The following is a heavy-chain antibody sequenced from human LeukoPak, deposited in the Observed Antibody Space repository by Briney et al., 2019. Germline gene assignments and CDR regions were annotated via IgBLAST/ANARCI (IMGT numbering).Heavy chain of an antibody. CDR2: IIPILGIA. CDR1: GGTFSGYA. Sequence: ASVKVSCKASGGTFSGYAISWVRQAPGQGLEWMGRIIPILGIANYAQKFQGRVTITADKSTSTAYMELGSLRSEDTAVYYCARDYYDSSGYNDYWGQGTLVTVSS. J-gene: IGHJ4*02. D-gene: IGHD3-22*01. CDR3: ARDYYDSSGYNDY. V-gene: IGHV1-69*04.